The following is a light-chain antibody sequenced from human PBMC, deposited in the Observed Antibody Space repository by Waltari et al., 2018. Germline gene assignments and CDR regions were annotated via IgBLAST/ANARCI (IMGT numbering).Light chain of an antibody. J-gene: IGKJ4*01. CDR2: GTS. CDR3: QQSYSTPPT. CDR1: QSISSD. Sequence: DIQMTQSPSSLSVYVGDRVTITCRASQSISSDLNWYQQKPGKAPKLLISGTSNLQSGVPSGVSGSGSGTDFTLTINSLQPLDSATYYCQQSYSTPPTFGGGTKVEI. V-gene: IGKV1-39*01.